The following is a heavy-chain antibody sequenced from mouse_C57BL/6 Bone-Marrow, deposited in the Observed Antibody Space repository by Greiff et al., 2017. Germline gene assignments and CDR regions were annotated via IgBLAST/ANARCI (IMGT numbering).Heavy chain of an antibody. Sequence: EVKLVESGGGLVQPGGSLKLSCAASGFTFSDYGMAWVRQAPRKGPEWVAFISNLAYSIYYADTVTGRFTISRENAKNTLYLEMSRLRSEDTAMYYCARGVSFAYWGQGTLVTVSA. V-gene: IGHV5-15*01. CDR1: GFTFSDYG. CDR3: ARGVSFAY. J-gene: IGHJ3*01. CDR2: ISNLAYSI.